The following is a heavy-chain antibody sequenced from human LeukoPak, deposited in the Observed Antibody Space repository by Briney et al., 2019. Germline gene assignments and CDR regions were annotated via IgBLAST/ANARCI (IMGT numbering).Heavy chain of an antibody. CDR3: GRDPVVLGFWGGSTGGGVFDI. CDR1: GGSISSYY. CDR2: ISHSGST. V-gene: IGHV4-59*12. J-gene: IGHJ3*02. Sequence: PSETLSLTCTVSGGSISSYYWSWIRQPPGKGLEWIGYISHSGSTYSNPSLKSRVTISIDTTKNHFSLKLNSVTAADTAVYYCGRDPVVLGFWGGSTGGGVFDIWGQGTMVTVSS. D-gene: IGHD3-16*01.